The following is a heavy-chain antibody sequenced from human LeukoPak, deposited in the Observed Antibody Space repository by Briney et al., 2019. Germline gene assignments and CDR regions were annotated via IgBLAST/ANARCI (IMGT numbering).Heavy chain of an antibody. CDR1: GGSFSGYH. D-gene: IGHD2-15*01. CDR3: ARVGCSGGSCYSGFDY. CDR2: INHSGST. Sequence: SETLSLTCAVYGGSFSGYHWSWIRQPPGKGLEWIGEINHSGSTDYNPSLKSRVTISVDTSKNQFSLKLSSVTAADTAVYYCARVGCSGGSCYSGFDYWGQGTLVTVSS. V-gene: IGHV4-34*01. J-gene: IGHJ4*02.